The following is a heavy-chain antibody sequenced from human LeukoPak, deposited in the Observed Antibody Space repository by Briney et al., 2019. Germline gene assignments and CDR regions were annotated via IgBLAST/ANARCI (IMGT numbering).Heavy chain of an antibody. V-gene: IGHV3-30*02. CDR3: PKDGVPSRYFGRNYFDY. Sequence: GGSLRLSCAASGVTFSSYEMNWVRQAPGKGLEWVAFIRYDGNNKYYADSVKGRFTISRDNFKNTLYLKMNTLRAEDTAVYYCPKDGVPSRYFGRNYFDYWGQGALVTVSS. J-gene: IGHJ4*02. CDR2: IRYDGNNK. CDR1: GVTFSSYE. D-gene: IGHD3-9*01.